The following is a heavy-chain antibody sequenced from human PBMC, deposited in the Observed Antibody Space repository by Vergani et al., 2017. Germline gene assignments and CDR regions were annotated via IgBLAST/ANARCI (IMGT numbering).Heavy chain of an antibody. V-gene: IGHV3-7*01. J-gene: IGHJ4*02. CDR1: GFIFSHYW. D-gene: IGHD2-21*02. CDR2: INQDGSEK. CDR3: AKYLRDSTDGLPDS. Sequence: EVQLVESGGGLVQPGGSLRLSCAASGFIFSHYWMSWVRQAPGKGLEWVANINQDGSEKYYVDSVKGRFTVSRDNSKDILYLQMDSLRSEHTALYYCAKYLRDSTDGLPDSWGPGTLVIVSS.